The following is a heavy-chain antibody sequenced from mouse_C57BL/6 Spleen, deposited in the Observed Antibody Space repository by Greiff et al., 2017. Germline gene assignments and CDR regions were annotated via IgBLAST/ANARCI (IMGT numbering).Heavy chain of an antibody. CDR3: ARDTGLDSSGYAMDY. V-gene: IGHV5-16*01. CDR2: INYDGSST. CDR1: GFTFSDYY. Sequence: EVQLQESEGGLVQPGSSMKLSCTASGFTFSDYYMAWVRQVPEKGLEWVANINYDGSSTYYLDSLKSRFIISRDNAKNILYLQMSSLKSEDTATYYCARDTGLDSSGYAMDYWGQGTSVTVSS. D-gene: IGHD3-2*02. J-gene: IGHJ4*01.